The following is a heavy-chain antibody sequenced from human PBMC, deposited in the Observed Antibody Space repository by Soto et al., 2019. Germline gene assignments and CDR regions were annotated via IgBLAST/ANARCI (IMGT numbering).Heavy chain of an antibody. D-gene: IGHD5-12*01. CDR2: IFYSGST. CDR1: GGSISSSSYY. V-gene: IGHV4-39*01. J-gene: IGHJ4*02. Sequence: SETLSLTCTVSGGSISSSSYYWGWIRQPPGKGLEWIGSIFYSGSTYYNPSLKSRVTISVDTSKNQFSLKLSSVTAADTAVYYCVRHAQWIIRAYRGQGSLVTVSS. CDR3: VRHAQWIIRAY.